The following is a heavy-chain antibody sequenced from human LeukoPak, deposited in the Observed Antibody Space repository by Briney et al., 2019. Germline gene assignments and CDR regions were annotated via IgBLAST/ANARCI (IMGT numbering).Heavy chain of an antibody. D-gene: IGHD6-6*01. CDR2: IDHSGST. Sequence: PSETLSLTCAVYGGSFSGFYWSWTRLPPGRGLESIGEIDHSGSTNYNPSLKSRVTISVDTSKNQFSLKLSSVTAADTAVYYCARHPRLVKSYYYYGMDVWGQGTTVTVSS. CDR3: ARHPRLVKSYYYYGMDV. CDR1: GGSFSGFY. V-gene: IGHV4-34*01. J-gene: IGHJ6*02.